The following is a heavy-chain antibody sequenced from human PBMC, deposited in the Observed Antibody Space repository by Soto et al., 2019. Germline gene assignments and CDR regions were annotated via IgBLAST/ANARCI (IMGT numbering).Heavy chain of an antibody. Sequence: SAKVSCKASGGTLINYAISWLLQAPRQGLEWMGGIIPIFGTANYAQKFQGRVTITADESTRTAYMELSSLRSEDTAVYYCAGTAEGDRAMVYFDYWGQGPLVTVSS. J-gene: IGHJ4*02. CDR1: GGTLINYA. CDR2: IIPIFGTA. CDR3: AGTAEGDRAMVYFDY. D-gene: IGHD5-18*01. V-gene: IGHV1-69*13.